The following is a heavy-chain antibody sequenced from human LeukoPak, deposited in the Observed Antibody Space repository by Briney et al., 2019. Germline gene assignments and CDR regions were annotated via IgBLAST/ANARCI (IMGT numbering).Heavy chain of an antibody. CDR1: GYSISSGYY. V-gene: IGHV4-38-2*01. CDR3: ARGRYDYVWGSYRHSGFDY. J-gene: IGHJ4*02. CDR2: IYHSGST. Sequence: PSETLSLTCAVSGYSISSGYYWGWIRPPPGKGLEGIGSIYHSGSTYYNPSLKSRVTISVDTSKNQFSLKLSSVTAADTAVYYCARGRYDYVWGSYRHSGFDYWGQGTLVTVSS. D-gene: IGHD3-16*02.